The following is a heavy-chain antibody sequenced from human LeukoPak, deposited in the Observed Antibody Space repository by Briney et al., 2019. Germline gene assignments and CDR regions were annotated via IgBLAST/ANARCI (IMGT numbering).Heavy chain of an antibody. D-gene: IGHD1-26*01. CDR1: GFIPYIYA. CDR2: ISGSGGYT. V-gene: IGHV3-23*01. CDR3: AKGQGRPAGQFDQ. Sequence: GGSLRLSCAASGFIPYIYAMTWVRRAPGKGLGRVSIISGSGGYTHYADSVKGRFIISRDNSKNTLYLQMNSLRAEDTAVYYCAKGQGRPAGQFDQWGQGTLVTVSA. J-gene: IGHJ4*02.